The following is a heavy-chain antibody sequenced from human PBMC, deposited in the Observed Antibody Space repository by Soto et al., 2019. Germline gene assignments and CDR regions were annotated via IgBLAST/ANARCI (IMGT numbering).Heavy chain of an antibody. CDR1: GFTFSGYG. D-gene: IGHD4-4*01. J-gene: IGHJ4*01. Sequence: GGSLRLSCAASGFTFSGYGMHWVRQAPGKGLEWVGRIRNKANSYTTEYAASVKGRFTISRDDSKNLLFLQMYSLKTEDTAVYYCSRAGILTTPYYFDYWGQGTLVTVSS. CDR3: SRAGILTTPYYFDY. V-gene: IGHV3-72*01. CDR2: IRNKANSYTT.